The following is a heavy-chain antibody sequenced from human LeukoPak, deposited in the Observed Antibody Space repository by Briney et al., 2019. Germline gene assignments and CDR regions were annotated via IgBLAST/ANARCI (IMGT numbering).Heavy chain of an antibody. V-gene: IGHV4-59*08. Sequence: SETLSLTCTVSGGSISSYYWSWIRQPPGKGLEWIGYIYYSGSTNYNPSLKSRVTISVDTSKNQFSLKLSSVTAADTAVYYCARLGRGRWLQYYYFDYWGQGTLVTVSS. CDR3: ARLGRGRWLQYYYFDY. J-gene: IGHJ4*02. CDR1: GGSISSYY. D-gene: IGHD5-24*01. CDR2: IYYSGST.